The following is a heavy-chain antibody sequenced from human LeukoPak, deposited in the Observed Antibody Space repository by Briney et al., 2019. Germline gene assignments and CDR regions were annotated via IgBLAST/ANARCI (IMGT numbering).Heavy chain of an antibody. CDR2: IYPGDSDT. CDR1: GYSFTSYW. CDR3: ARGPLGSPRRYYYYYYMDV. D-gene: IGHD3-10*01. J-gene: IGHJ6*03. Sequence: GESLKISCKGSGYSFTSYWIGWVRQMPGKGLEWMGIIYPGDSDTRYSPSFQGQVTISADKSISTAYLQWSSLKASDTAMYYCARGPLGSPRRYYYYYYMDVWGKGTTVTVSS. V-gene: IGHV5-51*01.